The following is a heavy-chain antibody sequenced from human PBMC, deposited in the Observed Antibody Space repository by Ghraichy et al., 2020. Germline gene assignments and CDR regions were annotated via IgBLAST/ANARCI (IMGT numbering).Heavy chain of an antibody. D-gene: IGHD3-22*01. J-gene: IGHJ5*02. CDR3: ARQVDYDTSELFYGWLDP. V-gene: IGHV5-51*01. CDR1: GYSFTKYW. CDR2: IYPGDSDT. Sequence: GESLNISCKGSGYSFTKYWIAWVRQMPGKGLEWMGIIYPGDSDTRYSPSFQGQVTISADKSISTAYLQWSSLKASDTAIYYCARQVDYDTSELFYGWLDPWGQGTLVTVSS.